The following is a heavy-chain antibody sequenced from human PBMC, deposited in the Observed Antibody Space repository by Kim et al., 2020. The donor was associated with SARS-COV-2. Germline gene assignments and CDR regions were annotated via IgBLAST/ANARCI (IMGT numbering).Heavy chain of an antibody. CDR3: AIDYGDPRYYGMDV. J-gene: IGHJ6*02. CDR2: IYYSGST. Sequence: SETLSLTCTVSGGSISSGGYYWSWIRQHPGKGLEWIGYIYYSGSTYYNPSLKSRVTISVDTSKNQFSLKLSSVTAADTAVYYCAIDYGDPRYYGMDVWGQGTTVTVSS. D-gene: IGHD4-17*01. CDR1: GGSISSGGYY. V-gene: IGHV4-31*03.